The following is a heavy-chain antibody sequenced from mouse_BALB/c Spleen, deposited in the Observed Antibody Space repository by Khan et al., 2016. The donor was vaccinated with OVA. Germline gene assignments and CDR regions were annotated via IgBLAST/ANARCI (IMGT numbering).Heavy chain of an antibody. D-gene: IGHD2-14*01. CDR1: GFDFSRYW. V-gene: IGHV4-1*02. CDR2: INPDSSTI. J-gene: IGHJ2*01. Sequence: EVKLLESGGGLVQPGGSLKLSCAASGFDFSRYWMSWVRQAPGKGLEWIGEINPDSSTIKYTPSLKDKFIISRDNAKNTLYLQMSKVRSEDTALXSGARPKGYDGYFDYWGQGTTLTVSS. CDR3: ARPKGYDGYFDY.